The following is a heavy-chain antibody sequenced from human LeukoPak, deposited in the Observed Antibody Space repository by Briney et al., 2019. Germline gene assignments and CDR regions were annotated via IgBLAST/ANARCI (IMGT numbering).Heavy chain of an antibody. CDR3: ARGTLYYSDGSGYHPPFEY. V-gene: IGHV1-2*02. CDR1: GYTFSGHY. D-gene: IGHD3-22*01. J-gene: IGHJ4*02. CDR2: INPNSGAT. Sequence: GGSVKVSCKASGYTFSGHYLHWVRQAPAQGLEWMGWINPNSGATKYAQRFQGRVTMTRDTSISTAYMDVTSLRSDDTAVYYCARGTLYYSDGSGYHPPFEYWGQGTLVTVSS.